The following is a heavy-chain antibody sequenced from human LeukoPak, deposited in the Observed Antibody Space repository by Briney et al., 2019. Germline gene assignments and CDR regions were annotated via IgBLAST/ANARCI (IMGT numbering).Heavy chain of an antibody. CDR3: GVVY. CDR1: GFTFSSYA. CDR2: IRPDGSEK. J-gene: IGHJ4*02. Sequence: GGSLRLSCAASGFTFSSYAMTWVRQAPGKGLEWVANIRPDGSEKYYVDSVKGRFTISRDNAKNSLYLQVNNLRAEDTAVYYCGVVYWGQGTLVTVSS. V-gene: IGHV3-7*01.